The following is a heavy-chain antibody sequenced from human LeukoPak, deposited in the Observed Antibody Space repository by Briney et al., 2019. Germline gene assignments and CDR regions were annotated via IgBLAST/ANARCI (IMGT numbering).Heavy chain of an antibody. Sequence: GGSLRLSCAASGFTFSSYSMNWVRQAPGKGLEWVSSISSSSSYIYYADSVKGRFTISRDNAKNSLYLQMSSLRAEDTAVYYCARGAVVVPAAHTGFDYWGQGTLVTVSS. V-gene: IGHV3-21*01. CDR2: ISSSSSYI. CDR3: ARGAVVVPAAHTGFDY. CDR1: GFTFSSYS. D-gene: IGHD2-2*01. J-gene: IGHJ4*02.